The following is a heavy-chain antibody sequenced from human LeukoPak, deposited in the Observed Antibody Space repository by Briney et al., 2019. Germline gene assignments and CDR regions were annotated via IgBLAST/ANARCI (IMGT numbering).Heavy chain of an antibody. CDR3: ARFPYGYYALDV. J-gene: IGHJ6*02. CDR1: GVSISSTHW. V-gene: IGHV4-4*02. CDR2: MHHGGAT. D-gene: IGHD4-17*01. Sequence: SGTLSLTCAVSGVSISSTHWWSWVRQPPGKGLEWIGEMHHGGATNYNPSLKSRVTISEDESNNHFSLKLTSVTAADTAVYYCARFPYGYYALDVWGQGTTVTVSS.